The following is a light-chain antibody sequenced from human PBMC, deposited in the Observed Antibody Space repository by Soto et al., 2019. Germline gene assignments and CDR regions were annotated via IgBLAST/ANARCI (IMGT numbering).Light chain of an antibody. CDR3: SSYAGSNNLKV. CDR2: EVS. J-gene: IGLJ2*01. Sequence: QSVLTQPPSASGSPGQSVTISCTGTSSDVGGYNYVSWYQQHLGKAPKLMIYEVSKRPSGVPDRFSGSKSGNTASLTVSGLQAEDEADYYCSSYAGSNNLKVFGGGTKLTVL. CDR1: SSDVGGYNY. V-gene: IGLV2-8*01.